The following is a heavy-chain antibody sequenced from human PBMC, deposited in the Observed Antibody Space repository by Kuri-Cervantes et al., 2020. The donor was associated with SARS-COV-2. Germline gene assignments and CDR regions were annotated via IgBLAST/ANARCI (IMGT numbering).Heavy chain of an antibody. CDR2: IKQDGSEK. J-gene: IGHJ5*02. V-gene: IGHV3-7*01. D-gene: IGHD1-26*01. Sequence: LSLTCAASGFTFSSYWMSWVRQAPGKGLEWVANIKQDGSEKYYVDSVKGRFTISRDNAKNSLYLQMNSLRAEDTAVYYCARVRIEWELPEGFDPWGQGTLVTVSS. CDR3: ARVRIEWELPEGFDP. CDR1: GFTFSSYW.